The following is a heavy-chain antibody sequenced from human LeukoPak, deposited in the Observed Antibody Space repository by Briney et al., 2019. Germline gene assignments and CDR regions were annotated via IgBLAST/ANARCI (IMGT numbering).Heavy chain of an antibody. CDR2: VYYNGGT. V-gene: IGHV4-59*11. D-gene: IGHD5-24*01. Sequence: SETLSLTCTVSGGSISTHNWNWIRQTPGKGLEWIGYVYYNGGTRSNPSLRTRLTISVDTSKTQFSLSLRSVTAADTAVYFCARDGYNFGYFDYWGQGIWSPSPQ. J-gene: IGHJ4*02. CDR1: GGSISTHN. CDR3: ARDGYNFGYFDY.